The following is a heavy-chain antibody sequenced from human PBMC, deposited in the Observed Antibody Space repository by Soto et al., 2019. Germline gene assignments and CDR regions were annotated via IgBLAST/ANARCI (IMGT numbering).Heavy chain of an antibody. CDR2: ISPILGVT. CDR1: GDTFSSNT. CDR3: GIRRPDSRYLYHGMDV. D-gene: IGHD3-22*01. J-gene: IGHJ6*02. V-gene: IGHV1-69*02. Sequence: VQLVQSGAEVKKPGSSVKVSCKASGDTFSSNTISWVRQVPGHGLAWLGRISPILGVTNYAQNFQGRITIIADEPTTTAHMELGSLRSDDTAMYYCGIRRPDSRYLYHGMDVWGQGTTVTVSS.